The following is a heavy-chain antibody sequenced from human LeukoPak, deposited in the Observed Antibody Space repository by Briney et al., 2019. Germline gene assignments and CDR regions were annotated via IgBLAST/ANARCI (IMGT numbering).Heavy chain of an antibody. CDR2: IYYSGST. J-gene: IGHJ3*02. V-gene: IGHV4-59*01. CDR3: ARGSVVVPAARDDAFDI. CDR1: GGSISSYY. D-gene: IGHD2-2*01. Sequence: SETLSLTCTVSGGSISSYYWSWIRQPPGKGLEWIGYIYYSGSTNYNPSLKSRVTISVDTSKNQFSLKLSSVTAADTAVYYCARGSVVVPAARDDAFDIWGQGTMVTVSS.